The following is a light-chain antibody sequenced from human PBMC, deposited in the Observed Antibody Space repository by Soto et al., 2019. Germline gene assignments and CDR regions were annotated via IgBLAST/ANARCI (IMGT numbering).Light chain of an antibody. CDR1: QSVSSSY. Sequence: EIVLTQSPGTRSLSPGERATLSCRASQSVSSSYLAWYQQKPGQAPRLLISGASSRATGIPARFRGSGSATDFTVSISRLEHEDFVVSYCQQSGSSPITFGKGTKVDIK. CDR3: QQSGSSPIT. CDR2: GAS. J-gene: IGKJ1*01. V-gene: IGKV3-20*01.